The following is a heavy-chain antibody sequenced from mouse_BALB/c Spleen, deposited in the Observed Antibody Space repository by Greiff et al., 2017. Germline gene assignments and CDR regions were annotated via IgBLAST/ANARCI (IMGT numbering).Heavy chain of an antibody. D-gene: IGHD2-4*01. CDR2: IDPANGNT. CDR3: ASTMITTRPFAY. Sequence: EVKLLESGAELVKPGASVKLSCTASGFNITDTYMHWVKQRPEQGLEWIGRIDPANGNTKYDPKFQGKATITADTSSNTAYLQLSSLTSEDTAVYYCASTMITTRPFAYWGQGTLVTVSA. CDR1: GFNITDTY. J-gene: IGHJ3*01. V-gene: IGHV14-3*02.